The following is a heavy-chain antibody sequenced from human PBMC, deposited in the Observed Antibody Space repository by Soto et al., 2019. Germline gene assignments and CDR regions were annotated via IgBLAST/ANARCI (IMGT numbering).Heavy chain of an antibody. Sequence: SVKVSCKASGYTFTSYGISWVRQAPGQGLEWMGRIIPLLDITNYAQKFQGRVTITADKSTSTAYMELNSLRSEDTAVYYCVRDSPIGSTYSGYDGIDYWGQGTLVTVPQ. CDR3: VRDSPIGSTYSGYDGIDY. J-gene: IGHJ4*02. V-gene: IGHV1-69*04. CDR1: GYTFTSYG. D-gene: IGHD5-12*01. CDR2: IIPLLDIT.